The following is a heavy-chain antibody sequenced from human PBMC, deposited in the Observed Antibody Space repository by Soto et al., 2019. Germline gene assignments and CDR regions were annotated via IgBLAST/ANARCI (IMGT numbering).Heavy chain of an antibody. Sequence: QVQLVQSGAEVKKPGSSVKVSCKASGGTFSSYTISWVRQAPGQGLEWMGRIIPILGIANYAQKFQGRVTLTADKSTSTAYMELSSLRSEDTAVYYCARDPPHSSSWVDYWGQGTLVTVSS. J-gene: IGHJ4*02. CDR3: ARDPPHSSSWVDY. CDR1: GGTFSSYT. D-gene: IGHD6-13*01. V-gene: IGHV1-69*08. CDR2: IIPILGIA.